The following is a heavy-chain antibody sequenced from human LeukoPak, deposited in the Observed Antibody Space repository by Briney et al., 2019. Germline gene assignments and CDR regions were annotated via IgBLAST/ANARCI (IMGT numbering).Heavy chain of an antibody. V-gene: IGHV3-21*01. D-gene: IGHD2-15*01. CDR2: IRSGSDYI. CDR1: GFTFSSYA. J-gene: IGHJ5*01. Sequence: GGSLRLSCTASGFTFSSYAMSWVRQAPGKGLEWVSTIRSGSDYIYYADSMKGRFTISRDNAKNSLYLQMNSLRAEDTAVYYCARDLSTGGCSDSWGQGTLVTVSS. CDR3: ARDLSTGGCSDS.